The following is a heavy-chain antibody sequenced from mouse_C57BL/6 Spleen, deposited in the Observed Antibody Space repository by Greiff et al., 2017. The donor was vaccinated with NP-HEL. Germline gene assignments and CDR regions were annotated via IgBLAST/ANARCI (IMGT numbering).Heavy chain of an antibody. CDR2: IHPNSGST. CDR1: GYTFTSYW. J-gene: IGHJ2*01. CDR3: ARRDYYGSPFDY. V-gene: IGHV1-64*01. D-gene: IGHD1-1*01. Sequence: VQLQQPGAELVKPGASVKLSCKASGYTFTSYWMHWVKQRPGQGLEWIGMIHPNSGSTNYNEKFKSKATLTVDKSSSTAYMQLSSLTSEDSAVYYCARRDYYGSPFDYWGQGTTLTVSS.